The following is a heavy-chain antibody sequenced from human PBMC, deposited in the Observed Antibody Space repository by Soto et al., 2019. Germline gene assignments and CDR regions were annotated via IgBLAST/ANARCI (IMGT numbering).Heavy chain of an antibody. Sequence: GASVKVSCKASGYTFTSYAMHWVRQAPGQRLEWMGWINAGNGNTKYSQKFQGRVTITRDTSASTAYMELSSLRSEETAVYYCARERGIAARPDYYYGMDVWGQGTTVTVSS. CDR3: ARERGIAARPDYYYGMDV. J-gene: IGHJ6*02. V-gene: IGHV1-3*01. D-gene: IGHD6-6*01. CDR2: INAGNGNT. CDR1: GYTFTSYA.